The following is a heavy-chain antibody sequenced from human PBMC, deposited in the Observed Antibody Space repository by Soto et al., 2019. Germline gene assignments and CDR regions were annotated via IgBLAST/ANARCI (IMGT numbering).Heavy chain of an antibody. CDR2: INHSGST. D-gene: IGHD6-19*01. V-gene: IGHV4-34*01. CDR3: ARGLHSSGWYNLYNWFDP. Sequence: SETLSLTCAVYGGSFSRYYLSWIRQRPGKGLEWIGEINHSGSTNYNPSLKSRVTISVDTSKNQFSLKLSSVTAADTAAYYCARGLHSSGWYNLYNWFDPWGQGTLVTVSS. J-gene: IGHJ5*02. CDR1: GGSFSRYY.